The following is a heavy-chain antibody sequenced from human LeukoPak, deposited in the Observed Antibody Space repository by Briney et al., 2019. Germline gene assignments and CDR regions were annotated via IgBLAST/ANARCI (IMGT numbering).Heavy chain of an antibody. CDR1: GGSISSYY. CDR3: ARENLGQLRFGYYYYVDV. V-gene: IGHV4-4*07. D-gene: IGHD3-3*01. Sequence: SETLSLTCTVSGGSISSYYWSWIRQPAGKGLEWIGRIYTSGSTNYNPSLKSRVTMSVDTSKNQFSLKLSSVTAADTAVYYCARENLGQLRFGYYYYVDVWGKGTTVTVSS. J-gene: IGHJ6*03. CDR2: IYTSGST.